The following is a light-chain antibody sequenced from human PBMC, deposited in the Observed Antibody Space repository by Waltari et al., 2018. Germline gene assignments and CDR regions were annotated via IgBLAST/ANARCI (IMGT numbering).Light chain of an antibody. V-gene: IGLV1-44*01. CDR3: ATWDDRLNGWV. J-gene: IGLJ3*02. CDR2: TND. Sequence: QSVLTQPPSASGTPGQRFTISCSGSTSNIEVNPVNWYQHLPGSAPKLLIYTNDQRPSGVPDRFSGAKSGTSASLAISGLQSDDEGHYYCATWDDRLNGWVFGGGTKLTVL. CDR1: TSNIEVNP.